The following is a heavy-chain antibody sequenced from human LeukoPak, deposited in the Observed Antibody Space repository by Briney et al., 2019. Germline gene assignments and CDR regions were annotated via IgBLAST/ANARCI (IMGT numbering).Heavy chain of an antibody. J-gene: IGHJ4*02. D-gene: IGHD3-3*01. CDR1: GFTFGDYA. CDR3: SRAGSGYYNWYFDY. Sequence: GGCLRLSRTTSGFTFGDYAISGVRQAPRKGVAGVGFERSKANGGTTEYAASVKGRFPISRDDSKSIAYLQMNSLKTEDTAVYYCSRAGSGYYNWYFDYWGQGTLVTVSS. CDR2: ERSKANGGTT. V-gene: IGHV3-49*04.